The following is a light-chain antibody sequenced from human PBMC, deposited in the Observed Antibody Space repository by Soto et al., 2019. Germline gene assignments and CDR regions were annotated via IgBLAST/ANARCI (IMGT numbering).Light chain of an antibody. V-gene: IGLV1-44*01. CDR1: SSNVGSNT. J-gene: IGLJ3*02. CDR3: AAWDDSLNGPL. CDR2: SNN. Sequence: QSVLTQPPSASGTPGQRVTLSCSGSSSNVGSNTVNWYQQLPGTAPTLLIYSNNQRPSGVPDRFSGSQAGTSASLAVNGLQSEDEADYYCAAWDDSLNGPLFGGGTKVTVL.